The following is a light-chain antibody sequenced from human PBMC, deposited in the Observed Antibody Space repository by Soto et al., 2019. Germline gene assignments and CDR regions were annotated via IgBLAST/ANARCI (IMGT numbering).Light chain of an antibody. J-gene: IGLJ2*01. CDR2: RDS. CDR3: EVWDSSTLV. V-gene: IGLV3-9*01. Sequence: SYELTQPLSVSVALGQTARITCGGSHIGRKNVHWYQQKPGQAPVLVIYRDSTRPSGIPERFSGSNSGNTATLTISRAQGGDEADYYCEVWDSSTLVFGGGTKLTVL. CDR1: HIGRKN.